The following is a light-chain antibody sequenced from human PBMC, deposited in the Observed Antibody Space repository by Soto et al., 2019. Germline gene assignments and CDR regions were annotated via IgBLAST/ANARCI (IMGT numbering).Light chain of an antibody. CDR2: AAS. V-gene: IGKV1-17*01. Sequence: DIQMTQSPSSLSASVGDRVTITCRASQGIRSDLGWYQQKPGKAPERLSYAASSLQSGIPSRYSGSGSGTEFTLTVSSLPPDDIATYYCLQHRSYPPTFGGGTKVEIK. CDR3: LQHRSYPPT. J-gene: IGKJ4*01. CDR1: QGIRSD.